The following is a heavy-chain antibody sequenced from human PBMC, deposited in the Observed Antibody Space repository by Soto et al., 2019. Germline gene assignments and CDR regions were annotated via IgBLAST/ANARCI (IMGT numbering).Heavy chain of an antibody. Sequence: ASVKVSCKASGGTFGNSAISWVRQAPGQGLEWMGGIIPSFATGNSAPEFQGRLTITADKSTTTAYMELSSLRSEDTAVYYCARSYYGSGSYWFYGMDVWGQGTTVTVSS. D-gene: IGHD3-10*01. CDR1: GGTFGNSA. J-gene: IGHJ6*02. CDR3: ARSYYGSGSYWFYGMDV. V-gene: IGHV1-69*06. CDR2: IIPSFATG.